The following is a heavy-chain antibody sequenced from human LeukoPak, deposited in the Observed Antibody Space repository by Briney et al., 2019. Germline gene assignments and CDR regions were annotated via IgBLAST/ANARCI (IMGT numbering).Heavy chain of an antibody. CDR3: EIGIAVAAFDY. CDR2: ISSNGGST. J-gene: IGHJ4*02. D-gene: IGHD6-19*01. V-gene: IGHV3-64D*06. Sequence: QAGGSLRLSCSASVFTFSSYAMHWVRQAPGKGLEYVSAISSNGGSTYYADSVKGRFTISRDNSKNTLYLQMSSLRAEDTAVYYCEIGIAVAAFDYWGQGTLVTVSS. CDR1: VFTFSSYA.